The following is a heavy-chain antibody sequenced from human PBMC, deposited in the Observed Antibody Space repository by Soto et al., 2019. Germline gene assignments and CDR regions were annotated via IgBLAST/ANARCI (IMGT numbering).Heavy chain of an antibody. CDR1: GFSFSSFW. Sequence: EVQLVESGGGLVQPGGSLRLSCAVSGFSFSSFWMTWVRQAPGKGLEFVSNINTDGSDTYYVDSLKGRFNISRDNAKNSLFLQMNSLRAEDTAVYYWARDLNVEHYWGQGTLVSVSS. CDR2: INTDGSDT. CDR3: ARDLNVEHY. V-gene: IGHV3-7*04. J-gene: IGHJ4*02. D-gene: IGHD1-1*01.